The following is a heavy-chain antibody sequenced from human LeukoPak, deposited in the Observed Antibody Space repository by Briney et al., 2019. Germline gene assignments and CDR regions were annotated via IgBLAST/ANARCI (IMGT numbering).Heavy chain of an antibody. V-gene: IGHV1-8*01. CDR3: ARDSGGPYYYYYYMDV. J-gene: IGHJ6*03. D-gene: IGHD2-15*01. CDR2: MNPNSGNT. Sequence: ASVKVSCKASGYTFNSYDINWVRQATGQGLEWMGWMNPNSGNTDYAQKFQGRVTMTRDTSISTAYMELSSLRSEDTAVYYCARDSGGPYYYYYYMDVWGKGTTITVPS. CDR1: GYTFNSYD.